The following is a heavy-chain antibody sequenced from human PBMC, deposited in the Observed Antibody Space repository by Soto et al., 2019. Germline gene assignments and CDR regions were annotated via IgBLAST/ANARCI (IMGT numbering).Heavy chain of an antibody. CDR3: ARMVRGVIKRGWFDP. D-gene: IGHD3-10*01. CDR2: INHSGST. Sequence: QVQLQQWGAGLLKPSETLSLTCAVYGGSFSGYYWSWIRQPPGKGLEWIGEINHSGSTNYNPSLKRRVTISVDTSKNQFSRKLSSVTAADTAVYYCARMVRGVIKRGWFDPWGQGTLVTVAA. CDR1: GGSFSGYY. J-gene: IGHJ5*02. V-gene: IGHV4-34*01.